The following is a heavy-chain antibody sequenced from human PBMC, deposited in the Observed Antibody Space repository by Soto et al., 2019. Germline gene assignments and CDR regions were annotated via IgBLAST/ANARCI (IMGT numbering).Heavy chain of an antibody. CDR2: IYPGDSDV. Sequence: DVQLVQSGAEVKKPGESLRISCKGSGYDFSAYWINWVRKMPGKGLEWMGTIYPGDSDVRYSPSFQGQVTISVDKSISIAYLQWSSLKAADTAIYYCARTDYGSGTFDSWGQGTLVTVSS. D-gene: IGHD3-10*01. J-gene: IGHJ4*02. CDR3: ARTDYGSGTFDS. CDR1: GYDFSAYW. V-gene: IGHV5-51*03.